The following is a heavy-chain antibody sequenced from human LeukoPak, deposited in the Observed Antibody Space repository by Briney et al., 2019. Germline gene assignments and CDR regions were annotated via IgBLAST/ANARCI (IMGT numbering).Heavy chain of an antibody. D-gene: IGHD5-24*01. V-gene: IGHV4-59*01. CDR1: GGSFSGYY. CDR3: ARASMRRRDGYNRHYEIDH. Sequence: PSETLSLTCAVYGGSFSGYYWSWIRQSPGKALEWIGYVYYTDKTHYNPSLKSRVFISADTSQNQFSLRLSSVTAADTTVYYCARASMRRRDGYNRHYEIDHWGQGTLVTVSS. CDR2: VYYTDKT. J-gene: IGHJ1*01.